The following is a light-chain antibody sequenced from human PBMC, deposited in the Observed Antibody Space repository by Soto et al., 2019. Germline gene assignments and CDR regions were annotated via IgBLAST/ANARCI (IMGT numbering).Light chain of an antibody. V-gene: IGKV1-5*01. CDR2: DVS. CDR1: QSVYSW. CDR3: QHYDSHLGRT. J-gene: IGKJ1*01. Sequence: DIQMTQSPSTLPQSIGARSTIPSRASQSVYSWLAWYQQRPGKAPKLLIYDVSSLESGVPSRFSGSGSGTEFTLTISSLQPDDFATYYCQHYDSHLGRTFGQGTKVDIK.